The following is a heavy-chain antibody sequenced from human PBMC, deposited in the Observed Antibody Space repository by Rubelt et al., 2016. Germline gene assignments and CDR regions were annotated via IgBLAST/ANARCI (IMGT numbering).Heavy chain of an antibody. J-gene: IGHJ4*02. D-gene: IGHD1-26*01. CDR3: ARVPRSGSYDIDY. V-gene: IGHV1-18*01. CDR2: ISAYNGNT. CDR1: GYTFTSYG. Sequence: QVQLVQSGAEVKKPGASVKVSCKASGYTFTSYGISWVRQAPGQGLEWMGWISAYNGNTNYAQKLQGRVTMTTDTSTGTAYMGLRSRRADDTAVYYCARVPRSGSYDIDYWGQGTLVTVSS.